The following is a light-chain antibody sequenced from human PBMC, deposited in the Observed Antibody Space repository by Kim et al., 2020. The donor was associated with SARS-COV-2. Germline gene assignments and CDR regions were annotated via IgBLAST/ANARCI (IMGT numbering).Light chain of an antibody. CDR1: SSNIGSNY. CDR3: TAWDDRLSAYV. J-gene: IGLJ1*01. Sequence: QSVLTQPPSASGTPGQRVTISCSGSSSNIGSNYVYWYQQFPGTAPKLLIDRNNQRPSGVPDRFSGSKSGTSASLAISGLRSDDEADYYCTAWDDRLSAYVFGTGTKVTVL. CDR2: RNN. V-gene: IGLV1-47*01.